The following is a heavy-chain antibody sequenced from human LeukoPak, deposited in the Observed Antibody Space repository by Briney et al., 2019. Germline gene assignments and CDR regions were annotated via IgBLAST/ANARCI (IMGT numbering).Heavy chain of an antibody. J-gene: IGHJ6*02. Sequence: TSETLSLTCTVSGGSISSYYWSWIRQPPGKGLEWIGYIYYSGSTNYNPSLKSRVTISVDTSKNQFSLKLSSVTAADTAVYYCARGDSSGWLNIPPYYYYYGMDVWGQGTTVTVSS. D-gene: IGHD6-19*01. CDR2: IYYSGST. V-gene: IGHV4-59*01. CDR1: GGSISSYY. CDR3: ARGDSSGWLNIPPYYYYYGMDV.